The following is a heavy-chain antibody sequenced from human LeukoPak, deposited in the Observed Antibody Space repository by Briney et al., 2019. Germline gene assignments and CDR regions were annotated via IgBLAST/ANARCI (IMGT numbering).Heavy chain of an antibody. Sequence: ASVKVSCKASGYTFSSYYIHWVRQAPGQGLEWVGIINPSGGSKSYAEKFRGRVTMTRDTSTSTVYMEVSSLRSEDTAVYYCARGGDSGYDPFDYWGQGTLVTVSS. CDR3: ARGGDSGYDPFDY. CDR1: GYTFSSYY. J-gene: IGHJ4*02. D-gene: IGHD5-12*01. CDR2: INPSGGSK. V-gene: IGHV1-46*01.